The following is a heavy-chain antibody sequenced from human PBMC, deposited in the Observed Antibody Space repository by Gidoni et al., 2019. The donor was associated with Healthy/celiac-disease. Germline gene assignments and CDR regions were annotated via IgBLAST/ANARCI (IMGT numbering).Heavy chain of an antibody. CDR2: IIPILGIA. Sequence: QVQLVQSGAEVKKPGSSVKVSCKASGGTFSSYAISWVRQAPGQGLEWMGRIIPILGIANYAQKFQGRVTITADKSTSTAYMELSSLRSEDTAVYYCARVAGPGAYYYFDYWGQGTLVTVSS. CDR1: GGTFSSYA. V-gene: IGHV1-69*04. D-gene: IGHD1-26*01. J-gene: IGHJ4*02. CDR3: ARVAGPGAYYYFDY.